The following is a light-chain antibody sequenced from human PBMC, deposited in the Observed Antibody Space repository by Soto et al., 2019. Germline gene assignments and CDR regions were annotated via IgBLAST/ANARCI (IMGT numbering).Light chain of an antibody. J-gene: IGKJ3*01. Sequence: AIQLTQSPSSLSASVGDRVTITCRASQDLRSALAGYQQKPGKAPKLLIYAASSLESGVPSRFSGSGSGTDFTLTISSLQPEDFATYYCQQLNTYPFTFGPGTKVDIK. CDR3: QQLNTYPFT. CDR2: AAS. V-gene: IGKV1-13*02. CDR1: QDLRSA.